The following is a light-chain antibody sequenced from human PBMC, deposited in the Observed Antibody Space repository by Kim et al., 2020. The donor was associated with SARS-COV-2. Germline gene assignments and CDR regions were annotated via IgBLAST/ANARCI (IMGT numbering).Light chain of an antibody. J-gene: IGLJ2*01. CDR3: SSFTRSNTLL. CDR1: SSDVGGYNS. CDR2: DVS. V-gene: IGLV2-14*03. Sequence: QSALTQPASVSGSPGQSIAISCTGTSSDVGGYNSVSWYQQHPDKAPKLMIYDVSERPSGVYNRFSGSKSGNTASLTIAVLQAEDEADYYCSSFTRSNTLLFGGGTKLTVL.